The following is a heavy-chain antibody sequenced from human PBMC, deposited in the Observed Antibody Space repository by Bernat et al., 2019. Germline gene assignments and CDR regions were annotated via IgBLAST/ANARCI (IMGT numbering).Heavy chain of an antibody. D-gene: IGHD1-1*01. J-gene: IGHJ4*02. CDR2: INYSGST. Sequence: QVQLQESGPGLVKPSETLSLICTVSGGSISSYYWSWIRQPPGKGLEWIGYINYSGSTNYNPSLKSRVSISVDTSKNQFSLKLSSVTAADTAVYYCAREKRYLPFDYWGQGTLVTVSS. V-gene: IGHV4-59*12. CDR3: AREKRYLPFDY. CDR1: GGSISSYY.